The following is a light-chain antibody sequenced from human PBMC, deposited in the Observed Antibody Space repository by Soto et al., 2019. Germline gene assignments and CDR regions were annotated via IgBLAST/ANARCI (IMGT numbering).Light chain of an antibody. CDR1: ESVSSW. CDR2: DAS. CDR3: LQYNSFPYT. J-gene: IGKJ2*01. Sequence: DIQMTQSPFTLSASVGDRVIITCRASESVSSWLAWYQHKPGKAPKLLIYDASSLESGVPSRFSGRGSGTEFTLTISSLQPDDFATYYCLQYNSFPYTFGQGTKLEIK. V-gene: IGKV1-5*01.